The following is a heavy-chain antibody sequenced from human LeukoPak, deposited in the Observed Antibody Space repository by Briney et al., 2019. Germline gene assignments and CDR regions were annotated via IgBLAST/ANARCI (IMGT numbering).Heavy chain of an antibody. D-gene: IGHD6-6*01. CDR3: AITKRSSSSFAFDI. J-gene: IGHJ3*02. CDR1: GYNLTDYG. Sequence: SVKVSCKASGYNLTDYGISWVRQAPGQGLEWMGGIIPIFGTANYAQKFQGRVTITTDESTSTAYMELSSLRSEDTAVYYCAITKRSSSSFAFDIWGQGTMVTVSS. V-gene: IGHV1-69*05. CDR2: IIPIFGTA.